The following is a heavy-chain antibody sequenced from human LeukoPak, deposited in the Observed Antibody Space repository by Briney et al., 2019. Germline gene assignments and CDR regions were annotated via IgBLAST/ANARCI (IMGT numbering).Heavy chain of an antibody. J-gene: IGHJ4*02. D-gene: IGHD3-22*01. CDR3: AKRGVVIRVILVGYHKEAYYFDS. V-gene: IGHV3-23*01. Sequence: PGGSLRLSCAVSGITLSNYGMSWVRQAPGKGRECVAGISDSGGSTNYADSVKGRFTISRDNPKNTLYLQMNRLRAEDTAVYFCAKRGVVIRVILVGYHKEAYYFDSWGQGALVTVSS. CDR1: GITLSNYG. CDR2: ISDSGGST.